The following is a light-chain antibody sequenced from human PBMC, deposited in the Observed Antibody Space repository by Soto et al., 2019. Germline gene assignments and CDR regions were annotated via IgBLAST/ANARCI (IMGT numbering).Light chain of an antibody. J-gene: IGKJ1*01. CDR3: HQFQNSPWT. CDR1: QSVSSGH. Sequence: EIVLTQSPGTLSLSPGERATLSCRASQSVSSGHLAWYQQKPGQAPRLLIHGVSSRATGIPDRFSGSGSGTHFTLTINRLEPEDVAVYYCHQFQNSPWTFGQGTKVDIK. V-gene: IGKV3-20*01. CDR2: GVS.